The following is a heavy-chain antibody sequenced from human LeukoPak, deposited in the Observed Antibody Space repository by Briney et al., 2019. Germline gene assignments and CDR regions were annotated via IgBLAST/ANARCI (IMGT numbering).Heavy chain of an antibody. CDR3: ARPTSDYGDYVGAFDI. CDR2: ISAYNGNT. CDR1: GYTFTSYG. D-gene: IGHD4-17*01. V-gene: IGHV1-18*01. Sequence: ASVKVSCKASGYTFTSYGISWVRQAPGQGLEWMGWISAYNGNTNYAQKLQGRVTMTTDTSTSTAYMELRSLRSDDTAVYYCARPTSDYGDYVGAFDIWGQGTMVTVSS. J-gene: IGHJ3*02.